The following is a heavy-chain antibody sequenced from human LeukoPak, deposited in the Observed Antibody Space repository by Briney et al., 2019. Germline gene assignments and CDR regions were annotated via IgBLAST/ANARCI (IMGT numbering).Heavy chain of an antibody. J-gene: IGHJ6*02. CDR3: ARSEMVLPYYYYGMDV. D-gene: IGHD5-24*01. V-gene: IGHV4-59*08. CDR2: IYYSGST. CDR1: GGSISSYY. Sequence: SETLSLTCTVSGGSISSYYWSWLRQPPGKGLEWIGYIYYSGSTNYNPSLKSRVTISVDTSKNQFSLKLSSVTAADTAVYYCARSEMVLPYYYYGMDVWGQGTTVTVSS.